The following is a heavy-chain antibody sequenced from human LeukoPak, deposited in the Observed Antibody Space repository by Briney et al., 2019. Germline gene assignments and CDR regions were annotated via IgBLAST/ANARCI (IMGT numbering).Heavy chain of an antibody. CDR3: ARVWGVWPYDSSGYYPSMGSWFDP. Sequence: SETLSLTCTVSGFSISSGGYYWSWIRQHPGKGLEWIGYIYHSGSTYYNPSLKSRVTISVDTSKNQFSLKLSSVTAADTAVYYCARVWGVWPYDSSGYYPSMGSWFDPWGQGTLVTVSS. CDR1: GFSISSGGYY. V-gene: IGHV4-31*03. CDR2: IYHSGST. D-gene: IGHD3-22*01. J-gene: IGHJ5*02.